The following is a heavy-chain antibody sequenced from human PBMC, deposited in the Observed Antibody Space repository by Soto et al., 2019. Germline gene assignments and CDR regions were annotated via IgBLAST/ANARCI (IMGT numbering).Heavy chain of an antibody. D-gene: IGHD2-15*01. CDR1: GFTFSSYG. J-gene: IGHJ3*02. Sequence: SLRLSCAASGFTFSSYGMHWVRQAPGKGLEWVAVISYDGSNKYYADSVKGRFTISRDNSKNTLYLQMNSLRAEDTAVYYCAKAVRPPVVLDAFDIWGQGTMVTVSS. CDR3: AKAVRPPVVLDAFDI. V-gene: IGHV3-30*18. CDR2: ISYDGSNK.